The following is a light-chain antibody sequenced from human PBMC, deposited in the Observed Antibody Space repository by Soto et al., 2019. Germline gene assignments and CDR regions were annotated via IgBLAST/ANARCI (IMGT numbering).Light chain of an antibody. CDR2: WAS. CDR1: QSVLYSSNNKNY. V-gene: IGKV4-1*01. CDR3: QQYYSLPYT. Sequence: DIVMTQFPDSLAVSLGERATINCKSSQSVLYSSNNKNYLAWYQQRPGQPPKLLISWASTREFGVPDRFSGSGSVTDFTLSISSLQAEDVAVYYCQQYYSLPYTFGQGTKLGIK. J-gene: IGKJ2*01.